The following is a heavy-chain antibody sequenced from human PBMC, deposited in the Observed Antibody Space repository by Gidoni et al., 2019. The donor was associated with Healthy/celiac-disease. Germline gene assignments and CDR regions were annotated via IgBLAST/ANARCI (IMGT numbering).Heavy chain of an antibody. CDR1: GGSISSGGSS. J-gene: IGHJ5*02. CDR2: IYPSGST. CDR3: AREINSSGYREGWFDP. Sequence: QLQLQESGSGLVKPSQTLSLTCAVSGGSISSGGSSWSWIRQPPGKGLEWIGYIYPSGSTYYNPSLKSRVTISVDRSKNQFALKLSSVTAADTAVDYCAREINSSGYREGWFDPWGQGTLVTVSS. V-gene: IGHV4-30-2*01. D-gene: IGHD3-22*01.